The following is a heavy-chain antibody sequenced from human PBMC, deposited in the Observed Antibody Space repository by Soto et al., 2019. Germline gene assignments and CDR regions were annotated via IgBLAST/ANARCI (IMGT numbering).Heavy chain of an antibody. V-gene: IGHV4-39*01. CDR3: ASQGVRIQLWLRGWFDP. Sequence: SETLSLTCTVSGGSISSSSYYLGWIRQPPGKGLEWIGSIYYSGSTYYNPSLKSRVTISVDTSKNQFSLKLSSVTAADTAVYYCASQGVRIQLWLRGWFDPWGQGTLVTVSS. CDR2: IYYSGST. CDR1: GGSISSSSYY. D-gene: IGHD5-18*01. J-gene: IGHJ5*02.